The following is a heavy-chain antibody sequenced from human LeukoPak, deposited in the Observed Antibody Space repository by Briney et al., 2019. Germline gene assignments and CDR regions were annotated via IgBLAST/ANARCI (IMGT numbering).Heavy chain of an antibody. CDR1: GGTFSSYA. CDR3: ARAASYDLPLDY. V-gene: IGHV1-69*13. CDR2: IIPIFGTA. D-gene: IGHD5-12*01. Sequence: GASVKVSCKASGGTFSSYAISWVRQAPGQGLEWMGGIIPIFGTANYAQKFQGRVTITADESTSTAYMELSSLRSEDTAVYYCARAASYDLPLDYWGQGTLVTVSS. J-gene: IGHJ4*02.